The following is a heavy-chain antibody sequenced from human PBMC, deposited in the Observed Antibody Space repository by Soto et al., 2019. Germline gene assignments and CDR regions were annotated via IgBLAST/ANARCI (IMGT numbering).Heavy chain of an antibody. D-gene: IGHD6-19*01. CDR3: ARDGGLAVAERPSLYYYYYMDV. Sequence: QVQLQESGPGLVKPSETLSLTCTVSGGSISSYYWSWIRQPPGKGLEWIGYIYYSGSTNYNPSLKSRVTISVDTSKNQFSLKLSSVTAADTAVYYCARDGGLAVAERPSLYYYYYMDVWGKGTTVTVSS. CDR2: IYYSGST. CDR1: GGSISSYY. V-gene: IGHV4-59*01. J-gene: IGHJ6*03.